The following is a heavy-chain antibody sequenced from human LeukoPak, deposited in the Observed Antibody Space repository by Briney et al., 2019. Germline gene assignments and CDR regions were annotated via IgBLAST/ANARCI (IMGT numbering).Heavy chain of an antibody. CDR3: AKSRSAMVRGVIEY. J-gene: IGHJ4*02. CDR1: GFTFSNYA. D-gene: IGHD3-10*01. Sequence: PGGSLRLSCAASGFTFSNYAMSWVCQAPGKGLEWVSVISPSGSTYNADPVKGRFTISRDNSKDTVYLQMDSLRAEDTATYYCAKSRSAMVRGVIEYWGQGTLVTVSS. CDR2: ISPSGST. V-gene: IGHV3-23*01.